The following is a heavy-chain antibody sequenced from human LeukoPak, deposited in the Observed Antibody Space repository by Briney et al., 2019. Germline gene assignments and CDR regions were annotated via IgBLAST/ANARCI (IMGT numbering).Heavy chain of an antibody. CDR2: ISSDESNK. CDR3: ARQVNYGLAV. CDR1: GFTFSDYA. J-gene: IGHJ6*02. D-gene: IGHD2-21*01. V-gene: IGHV3-30*04. Sequence: GGSLRLSCAASGFTFSDYAMHWVRQAPGKGRECVAVISSDESNKYYADSVKGRFTISRDNSENTLYLQMNSLRCEDTAVYYCARQVNYGLAVWGQGTTVTV.